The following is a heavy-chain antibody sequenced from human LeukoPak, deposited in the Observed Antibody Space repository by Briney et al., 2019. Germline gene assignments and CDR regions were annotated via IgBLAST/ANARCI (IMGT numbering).Heavy chain of an antibody. CDR1: GGSISSSSYY. CDR2: IYYSGST. V-gene: IGHV4-39*07. D-gene: IGHD3-22*01. J-gene: IGHJ1*01. CDR3: ARVHIDSSGLRKYFQH. Sequence: SETLSLTCTVSGGSISSSSYYWGWIRQPPGKGLEWIGSIYYSGSTYYNPSLKSRVTISVDTSKNQFSLKLSSVTAADTAVYYCARVHIDSSGLRKYFQHWGQGTLVTVSS.